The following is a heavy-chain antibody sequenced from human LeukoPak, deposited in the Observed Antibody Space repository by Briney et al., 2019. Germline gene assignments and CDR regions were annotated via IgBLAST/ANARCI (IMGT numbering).Heavy chain of an antibody. V-gene: IGHV1-46*01. Sequence: ASVKVSCKASGYTFTSYYMHWVRQAPGQGLEWMGIINPSGGSTSYAQKFQGRVTITRDTSASTVYMELSSLTSDDRAVYYCARGRETPGTSRDFYFYYYMDVWGTGTTVTVSS. CDR1: GYTFTSYY. D-gene: IGHD2-2*01. J-gene: IGHJ6*03. CDR3: ARGRETPGTSRDFYFYYYMDV. CDR2: INPSGGST.